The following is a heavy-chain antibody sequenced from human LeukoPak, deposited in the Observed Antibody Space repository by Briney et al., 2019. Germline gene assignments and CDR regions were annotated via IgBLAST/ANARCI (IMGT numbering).Heavy chain of an antibody. Sequence: GESLKISCKGSGYSFTSYWIGWVRQMPGKGLEWMGIIYPGDSDTRYSPSFQGQVTISADKSISTAYLQWSSLKASDTAMYYCARLLTTVTTGLGGAFDIWGQGTMVTVSS. D-gene: IGHD4-17*01. J-gene: IGHJ3*02. CDR1: GYSFTSYW. V-gene: IGHV5-51*01. CDR2: IYPGDSDT. CDR3: ARLLTTVTTGLGGAFDI.